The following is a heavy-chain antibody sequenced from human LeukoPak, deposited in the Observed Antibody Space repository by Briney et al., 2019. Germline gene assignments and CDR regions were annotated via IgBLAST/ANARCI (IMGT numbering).Heavy chain of an antibody. CDR3: ARTGIVGAPKD. CDR1: GGSFSGYY. CDR2: INHSGST. Sequence: PSETLSLTCAVYGGSFSGYYWSWIRQPPGKGLEWIGEINHSGSTNYNPSLKSRVTISVDTSKNQFSLKLSSVTAADTAVYYCARTGIVGAPKDWGQGTLVTVSS. D-gene: IGHD1-26*01. J-gene: IGHJ4*02. V-gene: IGHV4-34*01.